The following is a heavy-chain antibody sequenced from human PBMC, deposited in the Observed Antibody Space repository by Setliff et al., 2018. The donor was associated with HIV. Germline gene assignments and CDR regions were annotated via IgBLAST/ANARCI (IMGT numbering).Heavy chain of an antibody. CDR3: GRAELTPGAFDY. D-gene: IGHD1-26*01. CDR2: INPNSGGT. J-gene: IGHJ4*02. V-gene: IGHV1-18*01. Sequence: ASVKVSCKASGYTFSNYGISWVRQAPGHGLDWMGRINPNSGGTNYAQKFQGRVTMTRDTSTSTAYMELSSLRSEDTAMYYCGRAELTPGAFDYWGQGTLVTVSS. CDR1: GYTFSNYG.